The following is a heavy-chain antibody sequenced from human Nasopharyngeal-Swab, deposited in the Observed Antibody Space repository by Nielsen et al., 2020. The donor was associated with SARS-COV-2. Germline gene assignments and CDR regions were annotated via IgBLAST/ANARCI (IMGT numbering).Heavy chain of an antibody. CDR1: GFTFSISA. Sequence: GESLKISCAASGFTFSISAIHWVRQAPGKGLEWVAVISFDGTNKYYADSVKGRFTISRDNSKNTLYLQMNSLRTEDTAVYYCAKDIYGGNSYFHHWGQGTLVTVSS. CDR3: AKDIYGGNSYFHH. V-gene: IGHV3-30*04. CDR2: ISFDGTNK. J-gene: IGHJ1*01. D-gene: IGHD4-23*01.